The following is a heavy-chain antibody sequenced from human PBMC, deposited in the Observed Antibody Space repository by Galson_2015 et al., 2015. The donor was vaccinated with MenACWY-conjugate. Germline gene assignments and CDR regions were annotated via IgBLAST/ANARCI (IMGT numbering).Heavy chain of an antibody. J-gene: IGHJ3*02. CDR3: ARRSLGDAFDI. CDR2: IFYNENT. Sequence: SETLSLTCHVSGDSINSTKFYWGWIRQPPGKGLEWIGSIFYNENTYYNPSLKSRVSISIDTPKNKFSLRLSSVNAADTAIYYCARRSLGDAFDIWGQGTMVTVS. V-gene: IGHV4-39*07. CDR1: GDSINSTKFY.